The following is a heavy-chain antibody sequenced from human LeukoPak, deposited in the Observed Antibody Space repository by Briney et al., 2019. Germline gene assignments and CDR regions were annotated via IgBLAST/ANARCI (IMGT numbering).Heavy chain of an antibody. CDR1: GGSISSYY. J-gene: IGHJ3*02. CDR2: IYYSGST. CDR3: ARDLEYSGYDPAFAI. V-gene: IGHV4-59*01. D-gene: IGHD5-12*01. Sequence: SETLSLTCTVSGGSISSYYWSWIRQPPGKGLEWIGDIYYSGSTNYNPSLKSRGTISVDTSKNQFSLKLSSVTAADTAVYYCARDLEYSGYDPAFAIWGQGTMVTVSS.